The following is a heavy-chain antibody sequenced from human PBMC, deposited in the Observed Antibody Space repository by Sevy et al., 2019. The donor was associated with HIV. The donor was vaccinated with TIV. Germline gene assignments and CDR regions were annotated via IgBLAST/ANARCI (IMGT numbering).Heavy chain of an antibody. D-gene: IGHD1-26*01. CDR2: INPNSGGT. Sequence: ASVKVSCKASGYTFTGYYMHWVRQASGQGLEWMGWINPNSGGTNYAQKFQGRVTMTRDTSISTAYMELSRLRSDDTAVYYCARVRGVGATTLAYWGQGTLVTVSS. V-gene: IGHV1-2*02. CDR1: GYTFTGYY. CDR3: ARVRGVGATTLAY. J-gene: IGHJ4*02.